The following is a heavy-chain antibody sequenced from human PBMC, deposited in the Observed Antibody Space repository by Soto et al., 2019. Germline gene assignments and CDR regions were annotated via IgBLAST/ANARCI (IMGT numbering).Heavy chain of an antibody. D-gene: IGHD3-10*01. J-gene: IGHJ6*03. Sequence: ASVKVSCKASGYTFTSYDINWVRQATGQGLEWMGWMNPNSGNTGYAQKFQGRVTMTRNTSISTAYMELSSLRSEDTAVYYCARVMVRGVSDYSYYYMDVWGKGTTVTVSS. CDR1: GYTFTSYD. CDR3: ARVMVRGVSDYSYYYMDV. V-gene: IGHV1-8*01. CDR2: MNPNSGNT.